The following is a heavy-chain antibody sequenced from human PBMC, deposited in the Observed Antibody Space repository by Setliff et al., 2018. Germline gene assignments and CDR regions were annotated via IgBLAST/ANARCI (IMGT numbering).Heavy chain of an antibody. D-gene: IGHD3-22*01. Sequence: SVKVSCKASGDTFSSYAISWVRQAPGQGLEWMGGIIPIFGTANYAQKVQGRVTITTDESTSTAYMELSSLRSEDTAVYYCARENYYGSSGYDYWGQGVLVTVSS. CDR2: IIPIFGTA. J-gene: IGHJ4*02. V-gene: IGHV1-69*05. CDR3: ARENYYGSSGYDY. CDR1: GDTFSSYA.